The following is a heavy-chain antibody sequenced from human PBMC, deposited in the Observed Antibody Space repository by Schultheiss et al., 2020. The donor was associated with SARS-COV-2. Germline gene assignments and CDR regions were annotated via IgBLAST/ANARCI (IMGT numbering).Heavy chain of an antibody. CDR2: INTSGST. CDR3: AREGYSVSTHMGYGMDV. CDR1: GGSISSGSYY. V-gene: IGHV4-61*02. D-gene: IGHD5/OR15-5a*01. Sequence: SETLSLTCTVSGGSISSGSYYWSWIRQPAGKGLEWIGRINTSGSTNYNPSLKSRVTISVDTSKNQFSLKLSSVTAADTAVYYCAREGYSVSTHMGYGMDVWGQGTTVTVSS. J-gene: IGHJ6*02.